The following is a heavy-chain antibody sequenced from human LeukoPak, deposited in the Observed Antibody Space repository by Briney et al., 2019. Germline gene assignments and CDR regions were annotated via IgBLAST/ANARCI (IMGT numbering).Heavy chain of an antibody. Sequence: GRSLRLSCAASGFTFSSYGMHWVRQAPGNGLEWVAVISYDGSNKYYADSVKGRFTHSRDNSKNTLYLQMNSLRAEDTAVYYCAKGDSSSWYTYYYYGMDVWGKGTTVTVSS. D-gene: IGHD6-13*01. CDR2: ISYDGSNK. V-gene: IGHV3-30*18. CDR1: GFTFSSYG. CDR3: AKGDSSSWYTYYYYGMDV. J-gene: IGHJ6*04.